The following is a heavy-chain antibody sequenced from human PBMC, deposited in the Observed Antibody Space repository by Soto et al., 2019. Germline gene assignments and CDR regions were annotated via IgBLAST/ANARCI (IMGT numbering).Heavy chain of an antibody. CDR3: ARDSEYIVVVAATYYYYYGMDV. CDR1: GFTFSSYS. D-gene: IGHD2-15*01. J-gene: IGHJ6*02. V-gene: IGHV3-21*01. Sequence: PGGSLRLSCAASGFTFSSYSMNWVRQAPGKGLEWVSSISSSSSYIYYADSVKGRFTISRDNAKNSLYLQMNSLRAEDTAVYYCARDSEYIVVVAATYYYYYGMDVWGQGTTVTVSS. CDR2: ISSSSSYI.